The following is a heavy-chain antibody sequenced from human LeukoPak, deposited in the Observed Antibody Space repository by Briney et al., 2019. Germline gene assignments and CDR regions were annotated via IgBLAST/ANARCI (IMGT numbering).Heavy chain of an antibody. J-gene: IGHJ4*02. V-gene: IGHV3-30-3*01. CDR2: ISYDGSDK. Sequence: PGGSLRLSCAASGFTFSSSAMHWVRQAPGKGLEWVAVISYDGSDKYYADSVKGRFTNSRDNSQNTLYLQMNSLRAEDTTVYYRARGEKTTAGDYFDCWGQGILVTVSS. D-gene: IGHD4-17*01. CDR1: GFTFSSSA. CDR3: ARGEKTTAGDYFDC.